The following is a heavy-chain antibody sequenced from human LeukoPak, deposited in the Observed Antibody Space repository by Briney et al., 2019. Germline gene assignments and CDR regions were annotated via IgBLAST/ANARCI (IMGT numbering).Heavy chain of an antibody. Sequence: SETLSLTCTVSGGSISSYYWSWIRQPPGKGLEWIGYIYYSGSTNYNPSLKSRVTISVDTSKNQFSLKLSSVTAADTAVYYCARLLYNDILTGYSRPYYYYYMDVWGKGTTVTISS. CDR3: ARLLYNDILTGYSRPYYYYYMDV. CDR1: GGSISSYY. D-gene: IGHD3-9*01. CDR2: IYYSGST. V-gene: IGHV4-59*12. J-gene: IGHJ6*03.